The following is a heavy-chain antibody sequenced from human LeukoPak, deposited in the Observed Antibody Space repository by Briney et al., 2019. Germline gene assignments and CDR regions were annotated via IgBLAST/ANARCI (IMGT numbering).Heavy chain of an antibody. CDR1: GFTFSSYE. V-gene: IGHV3-48*03. Sequence: GGSLRLSCAASGFTFSSYEMHWVRQPPGKGLEWVSYISSSDSTIYYADSVKGRFTISRDNAKNPLYLQMSSLRAEDTAVYYCARDYGGSSPFDYWGQGTLVTVSS. J-gene: IGHJ4*02. CDR3: ARDYGGSSPFDY. CDR2: ISSSDSTI. D-gene: IGHD4-23*01.